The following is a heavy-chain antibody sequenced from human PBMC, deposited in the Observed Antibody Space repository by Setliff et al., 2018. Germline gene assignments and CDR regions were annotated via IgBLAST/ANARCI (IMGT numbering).Heavy chain of an antibody. CDR3: ARNDRPSTSWYILDY. CDR1: GYSISSGYY. CDR2: IYHSGST. J-gene: IGHJ4*02. V-gene: IGHV4-38-2*01. Sequence: SETLSLTCAVSGYSISSGYYWGWIRQPPGKGLEWIGSIYHSGSTYYNPSLKSRVTISVDTSKNQFSLKLSSVTAADTAVYYCARNDRPSTSWYILDYWGQGTLVTVSS. D-gene: IGHD6-13*01.